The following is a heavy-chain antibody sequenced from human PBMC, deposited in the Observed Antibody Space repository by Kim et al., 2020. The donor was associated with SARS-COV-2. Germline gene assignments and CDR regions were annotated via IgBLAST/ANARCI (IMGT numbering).Heavy chain of an antibody. V-gene: IGHV4-4*02. Sequence: SETLSLTCAVSGGSISSSNCWSWVRQPPEKGLAWIGEICHSGSTNYNPSLKSRVTISADKSKNQFSLKLTSVTAADTAVYYCASAISRTVDYWGQGILVTVSS. CDR3: ASAISRTVDY. CDR2: ICHSGST. J-gene: IGHJ4*02. CDR1: GGSISSSNC. D-gene: IGHD3-9*01.